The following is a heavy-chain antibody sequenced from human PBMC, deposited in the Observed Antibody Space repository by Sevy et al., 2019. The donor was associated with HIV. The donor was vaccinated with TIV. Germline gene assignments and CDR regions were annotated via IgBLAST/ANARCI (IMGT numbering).Heavy chain of an antibody. CDR2: IIPILGIA. Sequence: ASVKVSCKASGGTFSSYAISWVRQAPGQGLEWMGGIIPILGIANYAQKFQGRVTITADKSTSTAYMELSSLRSEDTAVYYCARKDSSGYERGKSAFDIWGQGTMVTVSS. CDR3: ARKDSSGYERGKSAFDI. V-gene: IGHV1-69*10. J-gene: IGHJ3*02. CDR1: GGTFSSYA. D-gene: IGHD3-22*01.